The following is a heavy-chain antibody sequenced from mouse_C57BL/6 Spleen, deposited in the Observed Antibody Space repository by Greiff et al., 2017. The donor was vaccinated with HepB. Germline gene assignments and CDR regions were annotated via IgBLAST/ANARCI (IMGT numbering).Heavy chain of an antibody. J-gene: IGHJ3*01. CDR3: ARYYDGLFAY. V-gene: IGHV1-69*01. CDR1: GYTLTSYW. Sequence: VQLQQPGAELVMPGASVKLSCKASGYTLTSYWMHWVKQRPGQGLEWIGEIDPSDSYTNYNQKFKGKSTLTVDKSSSTAYMQLSSLTSEDSAVYYCARYYDGLFAYWGQGTLVTVSA. CDR2: IDPSDSYT. D-gene: IGHD2-3*01.